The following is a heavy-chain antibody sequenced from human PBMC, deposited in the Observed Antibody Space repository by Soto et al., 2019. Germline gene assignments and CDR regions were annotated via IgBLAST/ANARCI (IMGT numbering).Heavy chain of an antibody. D-gene: IGHD5-12*01. Sequence: PGGSLRLSCAASGFTFSNYEMHWVRQAPGKGLEWVAVISYDGSNKYYADSVKGRFTISRDNSKNTLYLQMNSLRAEDTAVYYCARNKHSGHDLRAYWGQGTLVPVSS. J-gene: IGHJ4*02. CDR3: ARNKHSGHDLRAY. CDR1: GFTFSNYE. V-gene: IGHV3-30-3*01. CDR2: ISYDGSNK.